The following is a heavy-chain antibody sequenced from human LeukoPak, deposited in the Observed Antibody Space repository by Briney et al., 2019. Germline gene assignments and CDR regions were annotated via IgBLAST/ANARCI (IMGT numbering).Heavy chain of an antibody. CDR3: AKDMGFELLYYFDY. J-gene: IGHJ4*02. Sequence: GTSLRLSCETSGFTFRNYGMHWVRQAPGKGLDWVAVIWYDESKKYYADSVKGRFTISRDNAKNSLYLQMNSLRAEDTALYYCAKDMGFELLYYFDYWGQGTLVTVSS. CDR2: IWYDESKK. V-gene: IGHV3-33*03. D-gene: IGHD3-10*01. CDR1: GFTFRNYG.